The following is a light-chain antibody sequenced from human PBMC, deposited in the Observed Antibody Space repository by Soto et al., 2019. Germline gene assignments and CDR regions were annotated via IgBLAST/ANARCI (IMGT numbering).Light chain of an antibody. CDR2: EVS. CDR3: SSFTTANTPYV. J-gene: IGLJ1*01. Sequence: QSVLTQPASVSGSPGQSITISCTGTSSDVGGYRYVSWYQQYPDRAPKLIIYEVSHRPSGVSDRFSGSKSGNTASLNISGVQADDEADYYCSSFTTANTPYVFGSGTKLTVL. CDR1: SSDVGGYRY. V-gene: IGLV2-14*01.